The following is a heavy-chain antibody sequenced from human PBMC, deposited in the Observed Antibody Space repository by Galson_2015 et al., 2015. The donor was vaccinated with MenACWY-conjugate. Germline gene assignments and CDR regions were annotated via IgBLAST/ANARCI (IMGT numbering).Heavy chain of an antibody. D-gene: IGHD6-13*01. V-gene: IGHV3-21*01. CDR1: GFTFSSYA. CDR2: ISSSSSYI. Sequence: SLRLSCAASGFTFSSYAMSWVRQAPGKGLEWVSSISSSSSYIYYADSVKGRFTISRDNAKNSLYLQMNSLRAEDTAVYYCARENGGYSSSWYFDYWGQGTLVTVSS. J-gene: IGHJ4*02. CDR3: ARENGGYSSSWYFDY.